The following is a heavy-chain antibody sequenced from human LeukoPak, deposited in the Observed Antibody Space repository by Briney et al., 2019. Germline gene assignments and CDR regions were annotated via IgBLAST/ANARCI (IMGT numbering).Heavy chain of an antibody. D-gene: IGHD2-15*01. CDR2: ISGSGGST. J-gene: IGHJ4*02. Sequence: GGSLRLSCAASGFTFSSYAMNWVRQAPGKGLEWVSGISGSGGSTYYADSVKGRFTISRDASKNTLYLQMNSLRAEDTAVYYCAKDRCGSSCFADFDYWGQGTLVTVSS. CDR1: GFTFSSYA. CDR3: AKDRCGSSCFADFDY. V-gene: IGHV3-23*01.